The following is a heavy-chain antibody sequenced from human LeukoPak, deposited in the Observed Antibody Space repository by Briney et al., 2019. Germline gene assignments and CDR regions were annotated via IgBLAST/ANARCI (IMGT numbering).Heavy chain of an antibody. CDR2: IYYSGGT. CDR3: ASQGLAGTYFQH. Sequence: SETLSLTCTVSGGSISTYYWSWIRQPPGKGLEWIGYIYYSGGTNYNPSLKSRVTISVDTSKNQFSLKLTSVTAADTAVYYCASQGLAGTYFQHWGQGTLVTVSS. CDR1: GGSISTYY. J-gene: IGHJ1*01. V-gene: IGHV4-59*01. D-gene: IGHD6-13*01.